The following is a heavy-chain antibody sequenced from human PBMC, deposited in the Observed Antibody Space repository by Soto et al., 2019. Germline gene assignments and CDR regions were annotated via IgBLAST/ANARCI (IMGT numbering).Heavy chain of an antibody. Sequence: SETLSLTCTVSGGSISSYYWSWIRQPPGKGLEWIGYIYYSGSTNYNPSLKSRVTISVDTSKNQFSLKLSSVTAADTAVYFCARAPRGNYGYPSYFDYWGKGTLVTVS. CDR1: GGSISSYY. D-gene: IGHD3-10*01. V-gene: IGHV4-59*01. CDR3: ARAPRGNYGYPSYFDY. CDR2: IYYSGST. J-gene: IGHJ4*02.